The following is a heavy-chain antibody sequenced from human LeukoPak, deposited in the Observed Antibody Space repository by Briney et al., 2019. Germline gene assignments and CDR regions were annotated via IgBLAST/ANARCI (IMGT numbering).Heavy chain of an antibody. CDR2: ITSGFTP. Sequence: SGGSLSLSCAASGLTLRDYAMIGFRQAPGKGLEWCSTITSGFTPHYADSVKGRFTISRDNSKNMFHLQLNSLRAADTAVYYCAKDYSDSRVADVFFEYWGQGTPVTVSS. V-gene: IGHV3-23*01. J-gene: IGHJ4*02. CDR3: AKDYSDSRVADVFFEY. CDR1: GLTLRDYA. D-gene: IGHD2-15*01.